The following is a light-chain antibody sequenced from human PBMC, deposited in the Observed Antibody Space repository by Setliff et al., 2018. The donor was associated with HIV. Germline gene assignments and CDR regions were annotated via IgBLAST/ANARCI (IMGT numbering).Light chain of an antibody. CDR1: SSDVGGYNY. CDR3: CSYAGSYIPYV. Sequence: LTQPRSVSGSPGQSVTISCTGTSSDVGGYNYVSWYQQHPGKAPKLMIYGVSERPSGVPNRFSGSKSGDTASLTISGLQAEDEADYYCCSYAGSYIPYVFGTGTKVTVL. CDR2: GVS. V-gene: IGLV2-11*01. J-gene: IGLJ1*01.